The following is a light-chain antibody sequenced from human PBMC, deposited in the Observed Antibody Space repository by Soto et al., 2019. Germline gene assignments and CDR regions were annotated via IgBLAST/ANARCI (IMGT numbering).Light chain of an antibody. V-gene: IGLV2-14*01. Sequence: QSALTQPASVSGSPGQSITISCTGTSSDVGGYKFVSWYQHHPGKAPKLLIYEVSNRPSGVSNRFSGSKSGNTASLTISGLQAEDEAHYYCNSYTSSSTRVFGGGTKVTVL. J-gene: IGLJ2*01. CDR1: SSDVGGYKF. CDR3: NSYTSSSTRV. CDR2: EVS.